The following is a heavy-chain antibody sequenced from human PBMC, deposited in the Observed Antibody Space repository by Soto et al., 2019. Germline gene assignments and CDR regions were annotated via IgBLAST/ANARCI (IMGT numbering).Heavy chain of an antibody. D-gene: IGHD6-6*01. CDR2: IYSGGST. CDR3: ARDKAGSSSPDAFDI. Sequence: GGSLRLSCAASGFTVSSNYMSWVRQAPGKGLEWVSVIYSGGSTYYADSVKGRFTISRDNSKNTLYLQMNSLRAEDTAVYYCARDKAGSSSPDAFDIWGQGTMVTVSS. CDR1: GFTVSSNY. J-gene: IGHJ3*02. V-gene: IGHV3-53*01.